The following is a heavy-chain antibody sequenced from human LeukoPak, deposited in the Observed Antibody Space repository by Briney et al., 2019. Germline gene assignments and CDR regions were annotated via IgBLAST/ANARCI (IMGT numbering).Heavy chain of an antibody. D-gene: IGHD3-22*01. V-gene: IGHV1-46*01. CDR2: IKPRGGCT. Sequence: VASVKVSCKASGYTFTNYYVHGVRQAPGQGLGGMGIIKPRGGCTSYALKFKGGVTMTRDTSTSTAYMAPRTLRSDDTAVYYCARDHFDSSRYYYLLGYLEHWGQGTLVTVSS. CDR1: GYTFTNYY. J-gene: IGHJ1*01. CDR3: ARDHFDSSRYYYLLGYLEH.